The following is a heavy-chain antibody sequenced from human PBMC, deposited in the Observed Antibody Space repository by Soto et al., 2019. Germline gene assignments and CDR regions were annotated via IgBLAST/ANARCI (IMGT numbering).Heavy chain of an antibody. CDR2: IYYSGRT. CDR1: GESISSSSYY. CDR3: ARQRTTVVTQAYFDH. D-gene: IGHD2-21*02. V-gene: IGHV4-39*01. J-gene: IGHJ4*02. Sequence: SETLSLTCIVSGESISSSSYYWGWIRQPPGKGLEWIGSIYYSGRTYYNPSFKSRVTISIDTSKNQFSLKLSAVTATDTAVYYCARQRTTVVTQAYFDHWGQGALVTVSS.